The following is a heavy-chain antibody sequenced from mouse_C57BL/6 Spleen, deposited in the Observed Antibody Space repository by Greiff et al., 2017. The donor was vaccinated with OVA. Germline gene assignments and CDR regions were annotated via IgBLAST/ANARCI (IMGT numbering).Heavy chain of an antibody. CDR2: ISDGGSYT. CDR3: ARGEDYYGRGYFDV. D-gene: IGHD1-1*01. J-gene: IGHJ1*03. Sequence: EVQVVESGGGLVKPGGSLKLSCAASGFTFSSYAMSWVRQTPEKRLEWVATISDGGSYTYYPDNVKGRFTISRDNAKNNLYLQMSHLKSEDTAMYYCARGEDYYGRGYFDVWGTGTTVTVSS. V-gene: IGHV5-4*01. CDR1: GFTFSSYA.